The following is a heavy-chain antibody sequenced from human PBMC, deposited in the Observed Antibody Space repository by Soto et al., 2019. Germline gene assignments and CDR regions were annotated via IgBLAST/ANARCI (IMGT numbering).Heavy chain of an antibody. CDR3: ARGGWELLSVSAFDI. D-gene: IGHD1-26*01. CDR2: IWYDGSNK. Sequence: QVQLVESGGGVVQPARSLRLSCAASGFTFSTYGMHWVRQAPGKGLEWVAVIWYDGSNKYYADSVKGRFTISRDNSKNTLYLQMNSLRGEDTAVYYCARGGWELLSVSAFDIWGQGTMVTVSS. J-gene: IGHJ3*02. CDR1: GFTFSTYG. V-gene: IGHV3-33*01.